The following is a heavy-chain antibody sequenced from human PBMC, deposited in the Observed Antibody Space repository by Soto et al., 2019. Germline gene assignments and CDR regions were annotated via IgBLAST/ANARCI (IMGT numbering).Heavy chain of an antibody. J-gene: IGHJ5*02. Sequence: WASVKVSCKASGYTFTGYYMHWVRQAPGQGLEWMGWINPNSGGTNYAQKFQGRVTMTRDTSISTAYMELSRLRSDDTAVYYCARGIYQRITIFGVVPEGWFDPWGQGTLVTVSS. CDR1: GYTFTGYY. V-gene: IGHV1-2*02. CDR3: ARGIYQRITIFGVVPEGWFDP. D-gene: IGHD3-3*01. CDR2: INPNSGGT.